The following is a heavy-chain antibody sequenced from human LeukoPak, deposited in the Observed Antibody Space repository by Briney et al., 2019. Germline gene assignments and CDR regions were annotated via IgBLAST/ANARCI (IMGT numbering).Heavy chain of an antibody. CDR2: IGSSSSYI. CDR3: AIQGVAFDI. CDR1: GFTFSSYS. D-gene: IGHD3-16*01. V-gene: IGHV3-21*01. Sequence: GGSLRLSCAASGFTFSSYSMNWVRQAPGEGLEWVSSIGSSSSYIYYADSVKGRFTISRDNAKNSLCLQMNSLRAEDTAVYYCAIQGVAFDIWGQGTMVTVSS. J-gene: IGHJ3*02.